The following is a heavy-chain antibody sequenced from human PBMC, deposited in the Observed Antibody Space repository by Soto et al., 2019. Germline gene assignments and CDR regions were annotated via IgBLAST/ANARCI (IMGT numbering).Heavy chain of an antibody. J-gene: IGHJ6*02. Sequence: QVQLVQSGAEVKKPGSSVKVSCKASGGTFSSYAISWVRQAPGQGLEWMGGIIPIFGTANYAQKFQGRVTITAYESTSTAYMELSSLRSEDTAVYYCARPPAPSSDYYYYGMDVWGQGTTVTVSS. CDR2: IIPIFGTA. CDR1: GGTFSSYA. V-gene: IGHV1-69*01. D-gene: IGHD6-19*01. CDR3: ARPPAPSSDYYYYGMDV.